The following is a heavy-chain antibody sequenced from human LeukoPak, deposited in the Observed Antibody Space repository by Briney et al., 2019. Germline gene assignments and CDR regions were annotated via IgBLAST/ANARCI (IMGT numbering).Heavy chain of an antibody. Sequence: GGSLRLSCAASGFTFSSYAMSWARQAPGKGLEWVSAISGSGGSTYYADSVNGRFTISRDNSKNTLYLQMNSLRAEDTAVYYCTTGSYYYFDYWGQGTLVTVSS. J-gene: IGHJ4*02. CDR2: ISGSGGST. D-gene: IGHD3-10*01. V-gene: IGHV3-23*01. CDR3: TTGSYYYFDY. CDR1: GFTFSSYA.